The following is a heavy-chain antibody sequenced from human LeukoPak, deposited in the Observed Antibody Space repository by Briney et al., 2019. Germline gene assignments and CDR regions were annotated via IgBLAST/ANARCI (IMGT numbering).Heavy chain of an antibody. CDR1: GFTFSSYA. CDR2: ISYDGGNK. Sequence: GGSLRLSCAASGFTFSSYAMHWVRQAPGKGLEWVAVISYDGGNKYYADSVKGRFTISRDNSKNTLYLQMNSLRAEDTAVYYCARSVWLVGRPFDYWGQGTLVTVSS. D-gene: IGHD6-19*01. V-gene: IGHV3-30-3*01. CDR3: ARSVWLVGRPFDY. J-gene: IGHJ4*02.